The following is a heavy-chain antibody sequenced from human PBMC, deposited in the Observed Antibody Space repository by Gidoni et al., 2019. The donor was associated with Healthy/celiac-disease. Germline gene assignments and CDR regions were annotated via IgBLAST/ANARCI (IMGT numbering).Heavy chain of an antibody. CDR2: ISDDGSNK. J-gene: IGHJ6*02. V-gene: IGHV3-30*01. CDR1: GFTFCSYA. D-gene: IGHD6-13*01. Sequence: QVQLVESGGGVVQPGRSLRLSCAASGFTFCSYAMHWVGQAPGKGLEWVAVISDDGSNKYYADSVKGRFTISRDNSKNTLYLQMNSLRAEDTAVYYCARDSDSSSWYHHYYYYYGMDVWGQGTTVTVSS. CDR3: ARDSDSSSWYHHYYYYYGMDV.